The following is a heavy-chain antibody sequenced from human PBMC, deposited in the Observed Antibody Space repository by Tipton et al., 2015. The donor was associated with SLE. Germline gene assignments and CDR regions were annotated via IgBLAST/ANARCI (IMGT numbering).Heavy chain of an antibody. V-gene: IGHV4-39*07. CDR1: GGSISSHSYY. Sequence: TLSLTCTVSGGSISSHSYYWGWVRQPPGKGLEWIGSIYYSGSTYYNPSLKSRVTISLDTSKNQFSLSLNSVTAADTAVYYCARGTGIERNYFYYYYMDVWGKGTTVTVSS. D-gene: IGHD3-10*01. CDR3: ARGTGIERNYFYYYYMDV. J-gene: IGHJ6*03. CDR2: IYYSGST.